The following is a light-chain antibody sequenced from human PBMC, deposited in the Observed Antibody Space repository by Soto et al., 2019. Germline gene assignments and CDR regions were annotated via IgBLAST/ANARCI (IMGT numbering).Light chain of an antibody. CDR2: EVT. V-gene: IGLV2-14*01. J-gene: IGLJ1*01. CDR1: SSDVGGYNY. Sequence: QSVLTQPASVSGSPGQSITISCTGASSDVGGYNYVSWYQHHPGEAPKLMIFEVTKRPSGVSNRFSGSKSGNTASLTISGLQAEDEADYFCNSYTTSSTYVFGSGT. CDR3: NSYTTSSTYV.